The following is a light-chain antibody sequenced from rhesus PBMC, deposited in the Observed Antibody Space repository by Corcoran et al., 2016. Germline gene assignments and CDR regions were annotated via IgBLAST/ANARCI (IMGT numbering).Light chain of an antibody. J-gene: IGKJ2*01. CDR1: QRLLPSGGKTY. CDR3: MQGIQLPYS. CDR2: EVS. V-gene: IGKV2-104*02. Sequence: DIVMTQTPLSLPVTPGEPASISCRSSQRLLPSGGKTYLSWYLQKPGQSPPLSIHEVSNRAAGVPDRFSGSGAGTELRLKISRVEAEDVGVYYCMQGIQLPYSFGQGTKVEIK.